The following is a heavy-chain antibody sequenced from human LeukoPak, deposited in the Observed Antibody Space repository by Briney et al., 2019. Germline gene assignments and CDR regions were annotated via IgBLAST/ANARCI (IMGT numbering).Heavy chain of an antibody. V-gene: IGHV4-59*11. CDR1: GGSISNHY. CDR2: IYYSGST. D-gene: IGHD2-21*02. J-gene: IGHJ6*03. CDR3: ARDGPTGDWLLGYYYMDV. Sequence: SETLSLTCTVSGGSISNHYWNWIRQPPGKGLEWIGYIYYSGSTNYNPSLKSRVTISVDTSKNQFSLKLTSVTAADTAVYYCARDGPTGDWLLGYYYMDVWGTGTTVTVSS.